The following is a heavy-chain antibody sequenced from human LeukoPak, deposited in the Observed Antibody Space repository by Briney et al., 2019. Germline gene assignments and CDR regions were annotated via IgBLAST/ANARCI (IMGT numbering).Heavy chain of an antibody. D-gene: IGHD3-22*01. CDR3: AREVVTPTYNWFDP. V-gene: IGHV4-31*03. Sequence: PSQTLSLTCTVSGGSISSGVYYWSWIRQHPGKGLEWIGYIYYSGSTYYNPSLKSRVTISVDTSKNQFSLKLSSVTAADTAVYYCAREVVTPTYNWFDPWGQGTLVTVSS. J-gene: IGHJ5*02. CDR2: IYYSGST. CDR1: GGSISSGVYY.